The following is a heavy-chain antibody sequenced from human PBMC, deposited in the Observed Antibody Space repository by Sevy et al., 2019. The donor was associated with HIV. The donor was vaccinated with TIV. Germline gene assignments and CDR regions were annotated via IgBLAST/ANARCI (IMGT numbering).Heavy chain of an antibody. CDR3: ASLSLSDSGGSPNPAYYYYGMDV. V-gene: IGHV4-30-4*01. CDR1: GGSISSGDYY. D-gene: IGHD5-12*01. J-gene: IGHJ6*02. CDR2: IYYSGST. Sequence: SETLSLTCTVSGGSISSGDYYWSWIRQPPGKGLEWIGYIYYSGSTYYNPSLKRRVTISVDTSKNQFSLKLSSVTAADSAVYYCASLSLSDSGGSPNPAYYYYGMDVWGQGTTVTVSS.